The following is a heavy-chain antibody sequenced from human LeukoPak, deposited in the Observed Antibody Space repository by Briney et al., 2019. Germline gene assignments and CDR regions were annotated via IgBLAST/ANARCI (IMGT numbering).Heavy chain of an antibody. CDR2: IYYSGST. CDR3: ARTWELWRPPWNY. CDR1: GGSISSSSYY. J-gene: IGHJ4*02. Sequence: PSETLSLTCTVSGGSISSSSYYWGWIRQPPGKGLEWIGSIYYSGSTYCNPSLKSRVTISVDTSKNQFSLKLSSVTAADTAVYYCARTWELWRPPWNYWGQGTLVTVSS. V-gene: IGHV4-39*07. D-gene: IGHD1-26*01.